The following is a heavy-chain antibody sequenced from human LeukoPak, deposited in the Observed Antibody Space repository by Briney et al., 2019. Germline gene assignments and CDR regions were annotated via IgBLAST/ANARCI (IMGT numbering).Heavy chain of an antibody. V-gene: IGHV3-48*01. Sequence: QPGGSLRLSCAASGFTFSSYSMNWVRQAPGKGLEWVSYISSSSSTIYYADSVKGRFTISRDNAKNSLYLQMNSLRAEDTAVYYCARGIVVVLRDAFDIWGQGTMVTVSS. CDR2: ISSSSSTI. D-gene: IGHD3-22*01. CDR1: GFTFSSYS. J-gene: IGHJ3*02. CDR3: ARGIVVVLRDAFDI.